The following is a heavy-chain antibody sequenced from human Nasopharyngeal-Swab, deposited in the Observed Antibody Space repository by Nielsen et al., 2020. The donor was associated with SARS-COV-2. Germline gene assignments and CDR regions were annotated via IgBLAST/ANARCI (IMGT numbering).Heavy chain of an antibody. CDR2: INHSGST. CDR3: ARRKRNWFDP. CDR1: GGSFSGYY. V-gene: IGHV4-34*01. Sequence: SETLSLTCAVYGGSFSGYYWNWIRQPPAKGLEWIGEINHSGSTNYNQYLKSRVTISIATSTNQFSLKLSSVTAADTAVYYCARRKRNWFDPWGQGTLVTVSS. J-gene: IGHJ5*02.